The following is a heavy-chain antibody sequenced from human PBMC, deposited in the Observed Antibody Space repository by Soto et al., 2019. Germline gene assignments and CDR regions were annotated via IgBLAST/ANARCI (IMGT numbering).Heavy chain of an antibody. Sequence: EVPLVESGGGLVQPGRSLRLSCAASGFTFDDYAMHWVRQPPGKGLEWVSTISWNSGSIGYADSVKGRFTISRDSATKFLYLQMNSLRAEDTALYYCVKDRSYYYYGMDVWGQGTTVTVSS. J-gene: IGHJ6*02. CDR2: ISWNSGSI. CDR3: VKDRSYYYYGMDV. CDR1: GFTFDDYA. V-gene: IGHV3-9*01.